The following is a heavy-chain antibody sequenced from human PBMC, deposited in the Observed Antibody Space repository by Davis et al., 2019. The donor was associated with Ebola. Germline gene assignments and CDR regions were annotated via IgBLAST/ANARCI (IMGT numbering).Heavy chain of an antibody. Sequence: GSLILSCTASGFAFSNYNMNWVRQAPGKGLEWVSSITTNGWSTYYADSVKGRFIISRDNAKNSLFLQMHSLRGDDTAVYFCARETPISSRSDWWGQGTLVTVSS. J-gene: IGHJ4*02. CDR1: GFAFSNYN. D-gene: IGHD2-2*01. V-gene: IGHV3-48*01. CDR2: ITTNGWST. CDR3: ARETPISSRSDW.